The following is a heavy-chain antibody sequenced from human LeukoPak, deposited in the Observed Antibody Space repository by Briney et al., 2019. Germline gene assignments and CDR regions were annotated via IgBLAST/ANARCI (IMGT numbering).Heavy chain of an antibody. D-gene: IGHD3-22*01. Sequence: SETLSLTCTVYGGSISSYYRSWIRLPPGKVLEWLGYIYSSGSTNYNPSLKSRVTISVDTSKNQISLKLTSVTAADTALYFCARHFDSSGYSLDAFDIWGQGTMVTVSS. V-gene: IGHV4-59*01. CDR2: IYSSGST. J-gene: IGHJ3*02. CDR1: GGSISSYY. CDR3: ARHFDSSGYSLDAFDI.